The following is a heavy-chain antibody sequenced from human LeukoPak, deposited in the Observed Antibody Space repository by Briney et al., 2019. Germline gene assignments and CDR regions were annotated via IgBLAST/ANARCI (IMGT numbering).Heavy chain of an antibody. CDR2: ISWNSGSI. V-gene: IGHV3-9*01. CDR3: AKGDDSSGYSSPTD. CDR1: GFTFDDYA. Sequence: GGSLRLSCAASGFTFDDYAMHWVRQAPGKGLEWVSSISWNSGSIGYPDSVKGRFTIYRDNAKNSLYLQMNSLRVEDTALYYCAKGDDSSGYSSPTDWGQGTLVTVSS. J-gene: IGHJ4*02. D-gene: IGHD3-22*01.